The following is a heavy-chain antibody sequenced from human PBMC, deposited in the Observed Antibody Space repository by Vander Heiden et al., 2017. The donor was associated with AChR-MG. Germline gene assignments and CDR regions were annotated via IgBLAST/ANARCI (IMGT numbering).Heavy chain of an antibody. Sequence: QVQLQQRGAGLLKPSETLSLTCAVYGGSFSGYYWSWIRQPPGEELEWIGEINHSGSTNYNPSLKSRVSISVDTSKNQFSLKLSSVTAADTAVYYCARGLGITMVRGVIALVGFDYWGQGTLVTVSS. D-gene: IGHD3-10*01. CDR2: INHSGST. V-gene: IGHV4-34*01. J-gene: IGHJ4*02. CDR3: ARGLGITMVRGVIALVGFDY. CDR1: GGSFSGYY.